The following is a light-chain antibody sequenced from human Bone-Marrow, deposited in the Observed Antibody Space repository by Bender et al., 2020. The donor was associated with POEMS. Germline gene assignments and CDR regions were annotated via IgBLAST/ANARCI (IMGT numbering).Light chain of an antibody. J-gene: IGLJ2*01. CDR2: EVS. V-gene: IGLV2-14*02. CDR1: SSDFGTDNL. CDR3: SSYTTTSARVL. Sequence: QTALTQPASVSGSPGHSITISCTGSSSDFGTDNLVSWYQHHPGKAPKLMIYEVSKRPSGVSNRFSGSKSGNTASLTISGLQPEDEGHYYCSSYTTTSARVLFGGGTKLTVL.